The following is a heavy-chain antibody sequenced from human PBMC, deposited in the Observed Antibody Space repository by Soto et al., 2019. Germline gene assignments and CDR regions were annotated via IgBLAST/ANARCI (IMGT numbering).Heavy chain of an antibody. CDR3: ARDIREKQLVKDS. V-gene: IGHV1-18*01. CDR1: GYTSPSAM. Sequence: ASLTGCCKAFGYTSPSAMISRLRQSPGQGLEWMGWISAYNGNTNYAQKLQGRVTMTTDTSTSTAYMELRSLRSDDTAVYYCARDIREKQLVKDSWGQGPMVTVSS. D-gene: IGHD6-13*01. CDR2: ISAYNGNT. J-gene: IGHJ4*02.